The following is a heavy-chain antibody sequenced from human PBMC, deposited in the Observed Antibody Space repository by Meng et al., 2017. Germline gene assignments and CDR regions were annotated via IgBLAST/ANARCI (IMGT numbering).Heavy chain of an antibody. CDR1: GGSFSGYY. CDR3: ARRRGGSSDWFDP. V-gene: IGHV4-34*01. CDR2: INHSGST. D-gene: IGHD6-6*01. J-gene: IGHJ5*02. Sequence: QVQLQQWGAGLLKPSETLSLTCAVYGGSFSGYYWSWIRQPPGKGLEWIGEINHSGSTNYNPSLKSRVTISVDTSKNQFSLKLSSVTAADTAVYYCARRRGGSSDWFDPWGQGTLVTAPQ.